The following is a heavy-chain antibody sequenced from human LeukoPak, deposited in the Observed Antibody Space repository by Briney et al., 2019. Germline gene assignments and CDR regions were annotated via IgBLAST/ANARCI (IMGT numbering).Heavy chain of an antibody. CDR3: ARAQYYDSTTAGGMDV. Sequence: AGGSLRLSCAASGFSFSSYAMHWVRQAPGKGLEWVAVISYDGDNKEYADSVKGRFTISRDHSKNTLYVQMNSLRAEDTAVYYCARAQYYDSTTAGGMDVWGQGTTVTVSS. CDR1: GFSFSSYA. D-gene: IGHD3-22*01. J-gene: IGHJ6*02. CDR2: ISYDGDNK. V-gene: IGHV3-30*04.